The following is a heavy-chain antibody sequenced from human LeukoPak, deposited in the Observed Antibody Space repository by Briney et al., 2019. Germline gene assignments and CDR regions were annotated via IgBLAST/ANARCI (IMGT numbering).Heavy chain of an antibody. CDR1: GFTFSSYA. J-gene: IGHJ6*02. CDR3: AKTYSSGWPYGMDV. V-gene: IGHV3-23*01. Sequence: PGGSLRLSCAASGFTFSSYAMSWVRQAPGKXLEWVSAISGSGGSTYYADSVKGRFTISRDNSKNTLYLHMNSLSAEDTAVYYCAKTYSSGWPYGMDVWGQGTTVTVSS. CDR2: ISGSGGST. D-gene: IGHD6-19*01.